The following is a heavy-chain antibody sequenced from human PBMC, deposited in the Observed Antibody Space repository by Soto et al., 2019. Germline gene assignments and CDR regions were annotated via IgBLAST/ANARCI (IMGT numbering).Heavy chain of an antibody. CDR1: GVTFSDHY. J-gene: IGHJ6*02. CDR2: SRNKDNSYTT. D-gene: IGHD2-15*01. CDR3: ARGGYCSGVSCHSDSYGMDV. Sequence: EVQLVESGGGLVQPGGSLRLSCAASGVTFSDHYMDWVRQAPGKGLEWVGRSRNKDNSYTTEYAASVKGRCTISRDDSKNSLFLQMNSLKTEDTAVYYCARGGYCSGVSCHSDSYGMDVWGQGTTVTVSS. V-gene: IGHV3-72*01.